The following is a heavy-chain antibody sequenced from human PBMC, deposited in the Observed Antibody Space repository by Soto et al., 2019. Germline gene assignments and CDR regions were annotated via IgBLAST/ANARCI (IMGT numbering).Heavy chain of an antibody. CDR3: ARGSGGYPFDY. J-gene: IGHJ4*02. CDR1: GYSISSANY. D-gene: IGHD1-26*01. Sequence: SETLSLTCAVSGYSISSANYWGWIRQPPGKGLEWIGSIHHGGTRYSNPSLKNRVTILADTSKNQFSLKLSSVTAADTAVYYCARGSGGYPFDYWGQGTLVTVSS. V-gene: IGHV4-38-2*01. CDR2: IHHGGTR.